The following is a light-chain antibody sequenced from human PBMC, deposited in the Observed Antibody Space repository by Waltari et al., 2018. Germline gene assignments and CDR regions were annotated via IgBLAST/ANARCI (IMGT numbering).Light chain of an antibody. J-gene: IGLJ3*02. V-gene: IGLV4-69*01. Sequence: QLVLTQSPSASASPRASVQLTCTLSSGPSSTAIDWLQQQPGKGPRFLMKVNSDGSHSKGDEIPDRFSGSSSGAERYLSISSLQSEDDADYYCQTGGHGTWVFGGGTKVTVL. CDR1: SGPSSTA. CDR3: QTGGHGTWV. CDR2: VNSDGSH.